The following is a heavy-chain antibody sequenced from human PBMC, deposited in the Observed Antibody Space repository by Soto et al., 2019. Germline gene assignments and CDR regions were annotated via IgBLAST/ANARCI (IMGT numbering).Heavy chain of an antibody. J-gene: IGHJ4*02. V-gene: IGHV3-23*01. CDR3: AKDEGQAVTGPLDY. CDR1: GFTFSKYA. Sequence: EGQVLESGGGLVQPGGSLRLSCAASGFTFSKYAMSWVRQAPGKGLEWVSGISESGGITYFADSVKGRFTISRDNSKNPLYLQMSSLRAEDTAVYYCAKDEGQAVTGPLDYWGQGTLVTVSS. D-gene: IGHD6-19*01. CDR2: ISESGGIT.